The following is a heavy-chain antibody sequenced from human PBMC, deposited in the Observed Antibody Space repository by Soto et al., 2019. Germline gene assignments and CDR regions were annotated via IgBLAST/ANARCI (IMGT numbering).Heavy chain of an antibody. V-gene: IGHV4-61*01. J-gene: IGHJ4*02. CDR3: ARAPLGYSSEHFFDH. Sequence: SETLSLTCSVYGVSVSSGSHYLSWIRQSPGKGLEWIGFIYYSGSTNYNPSLKSRVTISVDTSKNQFSLKVTSVTAADTAVYFCARAPLGYSSEHFFDHWGQGTVVTVSS. D-gene: IGHD6-19*01. CDR1: GVSVSSGSHY. CDR2: IYYSGST.